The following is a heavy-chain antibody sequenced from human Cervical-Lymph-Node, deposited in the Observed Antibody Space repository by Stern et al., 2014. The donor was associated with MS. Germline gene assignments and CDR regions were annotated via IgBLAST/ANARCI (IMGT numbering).Heavy chain of an antibody. D-gene: IGHD2-15*01. CDR1: AFTFADYA. J-gene: IGHJ6*02. V-gene: IGHV3-9*01. CDR3: AKDLAVAPGYGMDV. CDR2: ITWNSGSL. Sequence: EVQLVESGGGLVPPGRSLRLSCAAYAFTFADYAMHWVRQAPGKGLEWVSGITWNSGSLGYADSVKGRFTISRDNAKNSLYLQMNSLRTEDTALYYCAKDLAVAPGYGMDVWGQGTTVTVSS.